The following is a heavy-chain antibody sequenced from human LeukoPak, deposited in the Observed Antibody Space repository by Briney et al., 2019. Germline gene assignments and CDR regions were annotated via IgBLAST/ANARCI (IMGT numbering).Heavy chain of an antibody. CDR3: ARDHIVVVTATQYYYYGMDV. D-gene: IGHD2-21*02. CDR1: GGSISSGDYY. Sequence: SQILSLTCTVSGGSISSGDYYWSWIRQPPGKGLEWIGYIYYSGSTYYNPSLKSRVTISVDTSKNQFSLKLSSVTAADTAVYYCARDHIVVVTATQYYYYGMDVWGQGTTVTVSS. V-gene: IGHV4-30-4*01. CDR2: IYYSGST. J-gene: IGHJ6*02.